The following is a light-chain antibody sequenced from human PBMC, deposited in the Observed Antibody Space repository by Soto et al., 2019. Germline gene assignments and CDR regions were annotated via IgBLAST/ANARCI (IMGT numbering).Light chain of an antibody. CDR1: EGVSIN. CDR2: GAS. V-gene: IGKV3-15*01. Sequence: VMTKSPATLSVSPGERATFSCRASEGVSINLAWYQQKPVQAPRLLIYGASTSATGIPARFSGSGSGTEITITISSLQYADSAVYYCLQYHNWYSFGQGSKLEIK. CDR3: LQYHNWYS. J-gene: IGKJ2*03.